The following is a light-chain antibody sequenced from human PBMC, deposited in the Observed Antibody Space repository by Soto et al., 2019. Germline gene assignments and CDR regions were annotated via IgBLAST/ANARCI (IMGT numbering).Light chain of an antibody. CDR3: QVWDTYTLSGV. Sequence: SYELTQPPSVSVASGQTASITCGGDNIETKGVHWYQRKPGQAPILVVYDDTDRPSGIPDRFSGSNSGNTATLTISRVEAGDEADYYCQVWDTYTLSGVFGGGTKLTVL. J-gene: IGLJ3*02. V-gene: IGLV3-21*02. CDR2: DDT. CDR1: NIETKG.